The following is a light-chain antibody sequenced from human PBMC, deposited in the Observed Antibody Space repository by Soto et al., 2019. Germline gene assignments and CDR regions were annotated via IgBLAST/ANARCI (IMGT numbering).Light chain of an antibody. Sequence: QSALTQPASVSGSPGQSITISCTGTSNDVGGYNYVSWYQKHPGKAPKLVIYDVSHRPSWVSNRFSGSKSANTASLTVSGLQAEDEDDYYCSSYTSGSAFVLFGGGTKLTVL. CDR1: SNDVGGYNY. V-gene: IGLV2-14*03. J-gene: IGLJ2*01. CDR2: DVS. CDR3: SSYTSGSAFVL.